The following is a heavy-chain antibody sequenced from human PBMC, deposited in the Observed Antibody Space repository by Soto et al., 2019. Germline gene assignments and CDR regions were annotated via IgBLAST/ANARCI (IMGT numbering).Heavy chain of an antibody. V-gene: IGHV1-69*13. J-gene: IGHJ6*02. CDR3: AREMRVELELYLGMDV. CDR1: GGTIISYA. CDR2: IIPIFGTA. D-gene: IGHD1-7*01. Sequence: GASVQVSCMAAGGTIISYAISWVRQAAGQGLEWRGGIIPIFGTANYAQKFQGRVTITADESTSTAYMELSSLRSEDTAVYYCAREMRVELELYLGMDVWGQGTTVTVSS.